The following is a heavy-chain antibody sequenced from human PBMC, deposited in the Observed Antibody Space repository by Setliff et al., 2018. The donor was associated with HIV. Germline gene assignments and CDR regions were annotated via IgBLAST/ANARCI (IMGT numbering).Heavy chain of an antibody. CDR1: AGSFITGDDY. CDR2: INYSGRT. V-gene: IGHV4-39*01. D-gene: IGHD3-10*01. J-gene: IGHJ4*02. CDR3: ARFVLVWFDVSRSGMQDPYVFDN. Sequence: SETLSLTCNVSAGSFITGDDYWAWIRQPPGKGLEWIGSINYSGRTRYNASLKSRVTISVDTSKNQFSLKLSSVTVADTAVYHCARFVLVWFDVSRSGMQDPYVFDNWGQGILVTVSS.